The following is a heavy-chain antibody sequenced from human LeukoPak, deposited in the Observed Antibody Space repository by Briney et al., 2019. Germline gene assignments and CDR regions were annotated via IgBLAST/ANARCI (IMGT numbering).Heavy chain of an antibody. J-gene: IGHJ6*03. CDR1: GFTFSSYW. CDR2: IKQDGSET. V-gene: IGHV3-7*01. CDR3: ARVRKSRLRDYYYYYMDV. Sequence: GGSLRLSCAASGFTFSSYWMSWVRQAPGKGLEWVANIKQDGSETYYVDSVKGRFTISRDNAKNSLYLQMNSLRAEDTAVYYCARVRKSRLRDYYYYYMDVWGKGTTVTVSS. D-gene: IGHD3-16*01.